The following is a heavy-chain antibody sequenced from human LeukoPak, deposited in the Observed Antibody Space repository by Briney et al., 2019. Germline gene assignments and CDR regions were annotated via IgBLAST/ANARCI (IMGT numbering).Heavy chain of an antibody. CDR2: ITSTTDGETT. CDR1: GFTFSKAW. CDR3: TTYLTT. Sequence: PGGSLRLSCAVSGFTFSKAWMGWVRQAPGKGLEWVGRITSTTDGETTDYAAPVRGRFTISRGDSKSTLYLQMSSLKTEDTAVYYCTTYLTTRGQGALVTVSS. V-gene: IGHV3-15*01. J-gene: IGHJ4*02. D-gene: IGHD4/OR15-4a*01.